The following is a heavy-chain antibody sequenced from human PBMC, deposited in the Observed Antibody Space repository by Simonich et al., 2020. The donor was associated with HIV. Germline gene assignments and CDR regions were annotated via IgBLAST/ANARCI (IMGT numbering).Heavy chain of an antibody. J-gene: IGHJ4*02. D-gene: IGHD2-2*01. CDR2: IKHSGST. Sequence: QVQLQQWGAGLLKPSETLSLTCAVYGGSFSGYYWSWIRQPPGKGLEWIGKIKHSGSTNYNPSLKSRVTISVDTSKNQFSLKLSSVTAADTAVYYCARGFYQRLYYFDYWGQGTLVTVSS. V-gene: IGHV4-34*01. CDR1: GGSFSGYY. CDR3: ARGFYQRLYYFDY.